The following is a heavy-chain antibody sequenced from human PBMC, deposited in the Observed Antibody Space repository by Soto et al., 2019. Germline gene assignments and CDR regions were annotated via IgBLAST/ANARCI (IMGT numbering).Heavy chain of an antibody. J-gene: IGHJ4*02. CDR3: AKDLGSSIAGYGVHPGHFDY. Sequence: QVQLVESGGGVVQPGRSLRLSCAASGFSFGSHGMHWVRQAPGKGLEWVAIIWYDGSHQYYADSVKGRFTISRDNSKNMVSLQMDSLRAEDTAVYYCAKDLGSSIAGYGVHPGHFDYWGQGTLVTVSS. D-gene: IGHD2-8*01. CDR1: GFSFGSHG. V-gene: IGHV3-33*03. CDR2: IWYDGSHQ.